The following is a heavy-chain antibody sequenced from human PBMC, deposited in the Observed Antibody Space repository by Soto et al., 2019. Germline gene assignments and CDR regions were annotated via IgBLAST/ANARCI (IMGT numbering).Heavy chain of an antibody. D-gene: IGHD5-12*01. V-gene: IGHV1-69*12. CDR3: ARSRDGYNALDY. CDR2: IIPLFGTV. Sequence: QVQLVQSGAEVKKPGSSVKVSCKASGGTFSSYAISWVRQAPGQGLEWMGGIIPLFGTVNYAQKFQARVTIIADEPTSTAYLQLGSLRSEDTAVYYCARSRDGYNALDYWGQGTLVTVSS. CDR1: GGTFSSYA. J-gene: IGHJ4*02.